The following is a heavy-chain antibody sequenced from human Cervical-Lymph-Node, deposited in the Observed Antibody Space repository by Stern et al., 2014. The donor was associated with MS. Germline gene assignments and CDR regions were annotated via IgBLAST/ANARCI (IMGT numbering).Heavy chain of an antibody. Sequence: EVQLVESGGGLVKPGGSLRLSCAASGFTFSSYTMTWVRQAPGQGLEWVSSISSTTTYIYYAASVQCRFTMYTNDTKNSLYRQMNGLRAEDTAVYFCTRDLEYSSSLPFDFCGQGTLVTVSS. CDR1: GFTFSSYT. V-gene: IGHV3-21*01. CDR2: ISSTTTYI. J-gene: IGHJ4*02. CDR3: TRDLEYSSSLPFDF. D-gene: IGHD6-6*01.